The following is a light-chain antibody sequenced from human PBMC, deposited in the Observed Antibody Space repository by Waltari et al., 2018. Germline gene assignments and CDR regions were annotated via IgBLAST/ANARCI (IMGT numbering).Light chain of an antibody. Sequence: QSVLTQPPSASGTPGQRVTISCSGRSSNIGSNTVHWYQQLPGTAPKLLIYTNNQRPSGVPDRFSGSKSGTSASLAISGLQSEDEADYYCAAWDNSLHGWVFGGGTKLTVL. J-gene: IGLJ3*02. CDR3: AAWDNSLHGWV. V-gene: IGLV1-44*01. CDR1: SSNIGSNT. CDR2: TNN.